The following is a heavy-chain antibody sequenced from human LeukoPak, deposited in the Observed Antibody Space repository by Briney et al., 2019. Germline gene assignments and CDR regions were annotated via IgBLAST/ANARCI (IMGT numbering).Heavy chain of an antibody. D-gene: IGHD6-13*01. Sequence: PGGSLRLSCAASGFSFSDHYMTWVRQAPGKGLEWVANIKQDGSEKYYVDSVKGRFTISRDNAKNSLYLQMNSLRAEDTAVYYCARARGLAAAGPGAYWGQGTLVTVSS. CDR1: GFSFSDHY. J-gene: IGHJ4*02. CDR3: ARARGLAAAGPGAY. V-gene: IGHV3-7*04. CDR2: IKQDGSEK.